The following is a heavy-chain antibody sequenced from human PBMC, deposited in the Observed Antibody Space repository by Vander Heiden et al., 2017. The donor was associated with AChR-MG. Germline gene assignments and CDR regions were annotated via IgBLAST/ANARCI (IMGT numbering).Heavy chain of an antibody. J-gene: IGHJ6*02. CDR1: GGSISSYY. D-gene: IGHD3-10*01. V-gene: IGHV4-59*01. Sequence: QVQLQESGPGLVKPSETLSLTCTVSGGSISSYYWSWIRQPPGKGLEWIGYIYYSGSTNYNPSLKSRVTISVDTSKNQFSLKLSSVTAADTAVYYCARGDYGSGIGDVWGQGTTVTVSS. CDR3: ARGDYGSGIGDV. CDR2: IYYSGST.